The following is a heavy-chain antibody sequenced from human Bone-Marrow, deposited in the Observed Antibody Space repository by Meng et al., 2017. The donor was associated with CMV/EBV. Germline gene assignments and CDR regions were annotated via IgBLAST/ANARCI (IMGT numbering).Heavy chain of an antibody. CDR3: ARFNSGGVCYLFDY. D-gene: IGHD2-21*01. Sequence: GSLRLSCTVSGGSISSSSSYWGWNRQRPGKGLEWDGSIYYSGSTYYNPSLKSRDTISVDTSKNQYTLKLSSVTGADTAVYYCARFNSGGVCYLFDYWGQGTLVTVSS. V-gene: IGHV4-39*01. CDR1: GGSISSSSSY. J-gene: IGHJ4*02. CDR2: IYYSGST.